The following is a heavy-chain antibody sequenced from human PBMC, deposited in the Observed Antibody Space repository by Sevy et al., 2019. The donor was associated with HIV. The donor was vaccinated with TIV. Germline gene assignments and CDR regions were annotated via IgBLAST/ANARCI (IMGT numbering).Heavy chain of an antibody. J-gene: IGHJ4*02. CDR2: ISNSGGST. CDR1: GFIFSSYA. D-gene: IGHD6-13*01. V-gene: IGHV3-23*01. CDR3: TKDRGIIAAGFDH. Sequence: GGSLRLSCAASGFIFSSYAMSWVRQAPGKGLEWVSSISNSGGSTYYADSVRGRFTISRDNSKNTLYLQMNSLRAEDTAVYYCTKDRGIIAAGFDHWGQGTLVTVSS.